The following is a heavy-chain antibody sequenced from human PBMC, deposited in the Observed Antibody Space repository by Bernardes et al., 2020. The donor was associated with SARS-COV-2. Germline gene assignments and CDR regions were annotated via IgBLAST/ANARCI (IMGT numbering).Heavy chain of an antibody. CDR3: AKNDLNWGSREGYFDH. V-gene: IGHV3-30*18. CDR2: ISYDGNDK. D-gene: IGHD7-27*01. CDR1: GFTFKTYG. Sequence: GGSLRLSCTASGFTFKTYGMHWVRQAPGQGLEWVAVISYDGNDKFYTDSVKGRFTISRDNSESTLYLQMNSLTAEDTAVYYCAKNDLNWGSREGYFDHWGQGTLVTVSS. J-gene: IGHJ4*02.